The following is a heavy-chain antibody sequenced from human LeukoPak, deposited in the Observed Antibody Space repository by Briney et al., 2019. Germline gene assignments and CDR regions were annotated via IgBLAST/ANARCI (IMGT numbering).Heavy chain of an antibody. CDR2: IYYSGST. D-gene: IGHD3-10*01. J-gene: IGHJ6*02. V-gene: IGHV4-59*01. CDR1: GGSISSYY. CDR3: ARDFRDDYYYYGMDV. Sequence: SETLSLTCTVSGGSISSYYWSWIRQPPGKGLEWIGYIYYSGSTNYNPSLKSRVTISVDTSKNQFSPKLSSVTAADTAVYYCARDFRDDYYYYGMDVWGQGTTVTVSS.